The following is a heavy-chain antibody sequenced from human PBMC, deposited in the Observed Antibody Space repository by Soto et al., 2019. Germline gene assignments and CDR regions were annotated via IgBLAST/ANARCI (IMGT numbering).Heavy chain of an antibody. CDR1: GFTFSSYA. V-gene: IGHV3-23*01. D-gene: IGHD3-3*01. CDR2: ISGSGGST. Sequence: VQLLESGGGLVQPGGSLRLSCAASGFTFSSYAMSWVRQAPGKGLEWVSAISGSGGSTYYADSVKGRFTISRDNSKNTLYLQMNSLRAEDTAVYYCVAFPDFWSCYGMDVWGQGTTVTVSS. J-gene: IGHJ6*02. CDR3: VAFPDFWSCYGMDV.